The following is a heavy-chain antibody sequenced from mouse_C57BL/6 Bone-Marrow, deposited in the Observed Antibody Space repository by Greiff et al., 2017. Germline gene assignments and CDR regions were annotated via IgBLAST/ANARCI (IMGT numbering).Heavy chain of an antibody. J-gene: IGHJ2*01. CDR3: ARGRTGDFDY. Sequence: QVQLQQPGAELVMPGASVKLSCKASGYTFTSYWITWVKQRPGQGLEWIGDIYPGSGSTNYNEKFKSKATLTVDTSSSTAYMQLSSLTSEDSAVYYCARGRTGDFDYWGQGTTLTVSS. CDR2: IYPGSGST. D-gene: IGHD4-1*01. CDR1: GYTFTSYW. V-gene: IGHV1-55*01.